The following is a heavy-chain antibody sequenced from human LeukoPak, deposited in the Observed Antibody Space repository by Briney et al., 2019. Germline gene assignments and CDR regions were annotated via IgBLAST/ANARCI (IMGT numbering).Heavy chain of an antibody. Sequence: GGSLRLFCAASGFTFSSDCMHWVRQAPGKGLEGLAGIWYDGSNKYYGESVKGRFTISRANSKKTLYLQLNSLRVEDTAVYYCARGDGYNDAEYLQHWGQGTLVTVSS. J-gene: IGHJ1*01. V-gene: IGHV3-33*08. CDR3: ARGDGYNDAEYLQH. CDR2: IWYDGSNK. CDR1: GFTFSSDC. D-gene: IGHD5-24*01.